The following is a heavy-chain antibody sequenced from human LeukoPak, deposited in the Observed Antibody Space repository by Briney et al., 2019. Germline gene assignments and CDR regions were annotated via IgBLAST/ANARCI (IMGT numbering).Heavy chain of an antibody. J-gene: IGHJ4*02. D-gene: IGHD2-15*01. V-gene: IGHV3-23*01. CDR3: AVRCSGGSCYSGGFDY. CDR1: GFTFSSYA. CDR2: ISGSGGST. Sequence: GGSLRLSCAASGFTFSSYAMSWVRQAPGEGLEWVSAISGSGGSTYYADSVKGRFTISRDNSKNTLYLQMNSLRAEDTAVYYCAVRCSGGSCYSGGFDYWGQGTLVTVSS.